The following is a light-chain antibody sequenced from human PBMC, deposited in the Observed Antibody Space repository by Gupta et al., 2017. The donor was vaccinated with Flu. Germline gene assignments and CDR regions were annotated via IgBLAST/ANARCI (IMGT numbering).Light chain of an antibody. V-gene: IGKV3-20*01. CDR3: QQYGSFAKT. Sequence: GTLSLSPVESATLSCRASQSVSSSYLAWYQQKPGQAPRRLIYGASSRATGIPDRFSGSGSGTDFTLTISRLEPEDFAVYYCQQYGSFAKTFGQGTKLEIK. CDR2: GAS. J-gene: IGKJ1*01. CDR1: QSVSSSY.